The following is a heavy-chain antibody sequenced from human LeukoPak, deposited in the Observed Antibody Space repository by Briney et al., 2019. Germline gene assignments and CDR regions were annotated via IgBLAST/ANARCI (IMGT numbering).Heavy chain of an antibody. CDR2: ISSSSSYI. CDR1: GFSFSSYS. V-gene: IGHV3-21*01. J-gene: IGHJ3*02. Sequence: KPGGSLRLSCAASGFSFSSYSMNWVRQAPGKGLEWVSSISSSSSYIYYADSVKGRFTISRDNAKNSLYLQMNSLRAEDTAVYYCARALGGSTGAFYIWGQGTMVTVSS. CDR3: ARALGGSTGAFYI. D-gene: IGHD3-16*01.